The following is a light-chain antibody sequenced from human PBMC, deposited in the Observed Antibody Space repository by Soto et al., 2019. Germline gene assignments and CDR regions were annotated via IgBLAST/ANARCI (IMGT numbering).Light chain of an antibody. Sequence: EIVMTQSPATLSVSPGERATLSCRASQSVSSNLAWYQQKPGQAPRLLIYGASTRATGIPARFSGSGSGTEFTLTISSQQSDDFAVYCCQQYNNWVTFGAGTKVQIK. CDR2: GAS. CDR3: QQYNNWVT. J-gene: IGKJ4*01. CDR1: QSVSSN. V-gene: IGKV3-15*01.